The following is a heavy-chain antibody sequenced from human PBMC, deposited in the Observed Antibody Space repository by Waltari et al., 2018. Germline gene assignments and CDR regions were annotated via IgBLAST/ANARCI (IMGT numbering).Heavy chain of an antibody. CDR3: ATHGGSGWYFNWFDP. D-gene: IGHD6-19*01. Sequence: QVQLQESGPGLVKPSETLSLTCAVSGYSISSGHYWGWLRQPPEKGLEWIASMFHSGTTYYNPSLKSRVTISVDTSKNHFSLRLSSVTAADTAVYYCATHGGSGWYFNWFDPWGQGTLVTVSS. V-gene: IGHV4-38-2*01. CDR1: GYSISSGHY. J-gene: IGHJ5*02. CDR2: MFHSGTT.